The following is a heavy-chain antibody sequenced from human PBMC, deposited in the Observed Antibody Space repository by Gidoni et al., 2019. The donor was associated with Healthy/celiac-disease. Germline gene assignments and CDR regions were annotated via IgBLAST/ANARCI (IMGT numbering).Heavy chain of an antibody. CDR2: INPGGGST. V-gene: IGHV1-46*01. D-gene: IGHD3-9*01. CDR3: AREPYDILTGYRYYGMDV. Sequence: QVQLVQSGAEVKKPGASVKVSCKASGYTFTSYYMDWVRQAPGQGLERMGIINPGGGSTSYGQKFQGRVTMTRDTSTSTVYMELSSLRSEDTAVYYCAREPYDILTGYRYYGMDVWGQGTTVTVSS. J-gene: IGHJ6*02. CDR1: GYTFTSYY.